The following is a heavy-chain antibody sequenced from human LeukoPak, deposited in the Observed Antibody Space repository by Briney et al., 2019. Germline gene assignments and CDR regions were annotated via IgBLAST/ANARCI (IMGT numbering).Heavy chain of an antibody. CDR3: ATLYCSGGTCYLDY. CDR2: IYTSGST. J-gene: IGHJ4*02. D-gene: IGHD2-15*01. V-gene: IGHV4-4*07. Sequence: SETLSLTCTVSGGSISSYYWSWIRQPAGKGLEGIGRIYTSGSTNYNPSLKSRVTMSVDTSKNQFSLKLSSVTAADTAVYYCATLYCSGGTCYLDYWGQGTLVTVSS. CDR1: GGSISSYY.